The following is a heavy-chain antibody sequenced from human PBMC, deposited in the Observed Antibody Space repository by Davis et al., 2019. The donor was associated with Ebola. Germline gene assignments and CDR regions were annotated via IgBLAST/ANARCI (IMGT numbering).Heavy chain of an antibody. D-gene: IGHD5-24*01. CDR1: AITFSSYA. J-gene: IGHJ4*02. Sequence: GGSLRLSCADSAITFSSYAMTWVRQAPGKGLEWVSAISGSGGNTYYADSVKGRFTISRDNPKNSLYLQMNSLTAEDTAVYYCARECMSGDGYNYFDYWGQGILVTVSS. V-gene: IGHV3-23*01. CDR3: ARECMSGDGYNYFDY. CDR2: ISGSGGNT.